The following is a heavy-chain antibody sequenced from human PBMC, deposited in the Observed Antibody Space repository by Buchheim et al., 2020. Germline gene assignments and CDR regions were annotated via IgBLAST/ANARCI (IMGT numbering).Heavy chain of an antibody. D-gene: IGHD5-12*01. CDR1: GGSIRGYY. CDR3: AREAGLH. V-gene: IGHV4-59*01. J-gene: IGHJ4*02. Sequence: QVQLQESGPGLVKPSETLSLTCTVSGGSIRGYYWSWIRQPPGKGLESIGYIYYSGSTNYNPSLKSRVTISVETSKNQFSLKLSSVTAADTAVYYCAREAGLHWGQGTL. CDR2: IYYSGST.